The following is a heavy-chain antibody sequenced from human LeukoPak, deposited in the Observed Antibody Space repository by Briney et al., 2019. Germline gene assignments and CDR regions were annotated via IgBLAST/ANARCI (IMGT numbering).Heavy chain of an antibody. CDR2: MSSSGST. D-gene: IGHD2-21*01. Sequence: SETLSLTCTVSGGSISSYYWSWIRQPAGKGLEWIGRMSSSGSTNYNPSLKSRVTVSVDTSKNQFSLKLSSATAADTAVYYCAKDYRGDVFDYWGQGTLVTVSS. V-gene: IGHV4-4*07. J-gene: IGHJ4*02. CDR1: GGSISSYY. CDR3: AKDYRGDVFDY.